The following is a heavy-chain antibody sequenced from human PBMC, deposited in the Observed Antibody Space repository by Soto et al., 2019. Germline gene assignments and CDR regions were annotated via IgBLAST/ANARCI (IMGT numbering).Heavy chain of an antibody. CDR3: ARGLLYDFWSGYYRGLDYYYYYGMDV. CDR1: GGSISSYY. V-gene: IGHV4-59*01. Sequence: SETLSLTCTVSGGSISSYYWSWIRQPPGKGLEWIGYIYYSGSTNYNPSLKSRVTISVDTSKNQFSLKLGSVTAADTAVYYCARGLLYDFWSGYYRGLDYYYYYGMDVWGQGTTVTVSS. J-gene: IGHJ6*02. CDR2: IYYSGST. D-gene: IGHD3-3*01.